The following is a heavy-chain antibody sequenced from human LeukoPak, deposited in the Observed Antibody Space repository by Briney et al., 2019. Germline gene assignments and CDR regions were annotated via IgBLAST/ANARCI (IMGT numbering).Heavy chain of an antibody. CDR3: ARDLRFLEWLLPQNYYYGMDV. D-gene: IGHD3-3*01. CDR2: INHSGST. V-gene: IGHV4-34*01. Sequence: SETLSLTCAVYGGSFSGYYWSWIRQPPGKGLEWIGEINHSGSTNYNPSLKSRVTISGDTSKNQFSLKLSSVTAADTAVYYCARDLRFLEWLLPQNYYYGMDVWGQGTTVTVSS. CDR1: GGSFSGYY. J-gene: IGHJ6*02.